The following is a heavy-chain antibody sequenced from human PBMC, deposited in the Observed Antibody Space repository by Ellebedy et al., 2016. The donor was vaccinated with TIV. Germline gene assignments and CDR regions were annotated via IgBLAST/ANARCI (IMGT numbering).Heavy chain of an antibody. D-gene: IGHD3-22*01. CDR1: GFSVTNNY. J-gene: IGHJ4*02. CDR3: ARENSISGSGYQYFDY. V-gene: IGHV3-53*01. CDR2: IYAGGTT. Sequence: GESLKISCAASGFSVTNNYMSWVRQAPGQGLEWVSLIYAGGTTNYADSVKGRFTISRDNSRNTLFLHMNSLRADDTAVYYCARENSISGSGYQYFDYWGQGTLVTVSS.